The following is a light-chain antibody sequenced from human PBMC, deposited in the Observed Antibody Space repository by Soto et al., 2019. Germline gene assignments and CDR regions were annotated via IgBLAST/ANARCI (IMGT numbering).Light chain of an antibody. V-gene: IGKV3-20*01. CDR3: QQYGT. Sequence: EIVLTQSPGTLSLSPGERATLSCRASQSVSSTSLAWYQHKPGQAPRLLIYGASGRATGIPDRFSGSGSGTDFTVTISRLEPEDFAVYYCQQYGTFGPGTKVDIK. CDR2: GAS. J-gene: IGKJ3*01. CDR1: QSVSSTS.